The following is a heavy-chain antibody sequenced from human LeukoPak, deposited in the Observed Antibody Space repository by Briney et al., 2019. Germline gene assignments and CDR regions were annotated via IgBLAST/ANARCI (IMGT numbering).Heavy chain of an antibody. CDR3: AREIRHQLPPIAVAGTDWFDP. D-gene: IGHD6-19*01. Sequence: PSQTLSLTCTVSGGSISSGNYCWSWIRQPAGKGLEWIGRIYTSGSTNYNPSLKSRVTMSVDTSKNQFSLKLSSVTAADTAVYYCAREIRHQLPPIAVAGTDWFDPWGQGTLVTVSS. V-gene: IGHV4-61*02. J-gene: IGHJ5*02. CDR2: IYTSGST. CDR1: GGSISSGNYC.